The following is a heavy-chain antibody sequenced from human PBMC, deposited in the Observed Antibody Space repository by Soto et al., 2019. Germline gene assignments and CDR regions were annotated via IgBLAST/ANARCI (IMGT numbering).Heavy chain of an antibody. V-gene: IGHV3-7*04. CDR3: AREGSGTYFRYYGMDV. CDR2: IKEDGSEK. CDR1: RFTFRNYW. Sequence: EVQLVESGGGLVQPGGSLRLSCAASRFTFRNYWMTWVRQAPGRGLEWVANIKEDGSEKYYVDSVKGRFTISRDNADNSLYLQMNSLRVEDTAVYYCAREGSGTYFRYYGMDVWGQGTTVTVSS. D-gene: IGHD1-26*01. J-gene: IGHJ6*02.